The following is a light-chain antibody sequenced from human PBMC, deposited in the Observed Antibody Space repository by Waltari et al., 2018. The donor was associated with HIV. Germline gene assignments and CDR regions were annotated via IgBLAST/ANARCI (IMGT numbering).Light chain of an antibody. J-gene: IGLJ1*01. CDR3: VPRHNNDKHHV. CDR2: GQE. V-gene: IGLV3-19*01. Sequence: SSELTQGPAVSVAFVQTVRHTCQGDSPSKYSPNRYQQEPGQAPVVVMYGQENPPPGVPSRFSGSSSGNTASLTLTGAQAEDEADYYCVPRHNNDKHHVCGTGTKVTVV. CDR1: SPSKYS.